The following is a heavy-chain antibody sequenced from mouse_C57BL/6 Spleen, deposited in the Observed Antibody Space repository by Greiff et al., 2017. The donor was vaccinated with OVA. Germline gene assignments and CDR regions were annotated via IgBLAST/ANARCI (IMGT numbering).Heavy chain of an antibody. Sequence: EVKLVESGGGLVQPGGSMKLSCVASGFTFSNYWMNWVRQSPEKGLEWVAQIRLKSDNYATHYAESVKGRFTISRDDSKSSVYLQMNNLRAEDTGIYYCTGGERDYFDYWGQGTTLTVSS. CDR2: IRLKSDNYAT. CDR1: GFTFSNYW. V-gene: IGHV6-3*01. CDR3: TGGERDYFDY. J-gene: IGHJ2*01.